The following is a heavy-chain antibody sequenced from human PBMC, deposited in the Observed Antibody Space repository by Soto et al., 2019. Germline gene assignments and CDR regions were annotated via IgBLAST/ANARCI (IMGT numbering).Heavy chain of an antibody. CDR1: GFIFKMYW. CDR3: TRGPRPISTGTGAY. CDR2: IYNDGTYS. J-gene: IGHJ4*02. D-gene: IGHD3-10*01. V-gene: IGHV3-74*01. Sequence: GGSLRLSCAASGFIFKMYWMHWVRQSPGKGLVWISRIYNDGTYSDYADSVRGRFTISRDNVNDTLYLQMNNLRAADSGLYYCTRGPRPISTGTGAYWGQGTQVTFSS.